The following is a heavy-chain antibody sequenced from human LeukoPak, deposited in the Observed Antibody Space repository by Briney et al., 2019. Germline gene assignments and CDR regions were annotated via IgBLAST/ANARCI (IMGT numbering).Heavy chain of an antibody. CDR3: ARGGSYFAY. Sequence: PSETLSLTCIVSGDSISGYYWSWIRQPPGKGLEWIGNIYYNGNTNSNPSLRSRLSISLDMSKNQFSLKLNSVTAEDTAVYYCARGGSYFAYWGQGTLVTVSS. CDR1: GDSISGYY. D-gene: IGHD1-26*01. J-gene: IGHJ4*02. CDR2: IYYNGNT. V-gene: IGHV4-59*01.